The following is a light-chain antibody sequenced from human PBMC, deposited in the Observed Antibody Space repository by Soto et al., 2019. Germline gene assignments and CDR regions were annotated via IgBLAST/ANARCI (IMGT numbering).Light chain of an antibody. CDR2: GAS. Sequence: EIVMTQSPATLAVSPGETTRLSCRASQSINSDVAWYQQKLGQTPRLLIHGASTRATGIAARFSGSGSGTEFTLTISGLQSEDVATYYCQQYNYWPVTFGGGTKVEIK. CDR1: QSINSD. J-gene: IGKJ4*01. CDR3: QQYNYWPVT. V-gene: IGKV3-15*01.